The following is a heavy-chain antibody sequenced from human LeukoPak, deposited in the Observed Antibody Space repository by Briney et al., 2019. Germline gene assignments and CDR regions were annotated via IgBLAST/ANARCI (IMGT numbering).Heavy chain of an antibody. D-gene: IGHD6-6*01. V-gene: IGHV5-51*01. Sequence: GESLKISCQGSGYSFTSYWLGFVRQMPGKGLEWMGIIYPGDSDTRYSPSFQGQVTISADKSISTAYLQWSSLKASDTAMYYCARQTAARSVRYYYGMDVWGQGTTVTVSS. CDR3: ARQTAARSVRYYYGMDV. CDR1: GYSFTSYW. CDR2: IYPGDSDT. J-gene: IGHJ6*02.